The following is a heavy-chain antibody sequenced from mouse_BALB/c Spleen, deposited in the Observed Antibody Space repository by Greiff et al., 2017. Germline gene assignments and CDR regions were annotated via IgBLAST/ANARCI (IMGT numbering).Heavy chain of an antibody. CDR1: GYTFTEYI. Sequence: VKLMESGAGLVKPGASVKLSCKASGYTFTEYIIHWVKQRSGQGLEWIGWFYPGSGSIKYNEKFKDKATLTADKSSSTVYMELSRLTSEDSAVYFCARHGLLYYAMDYWGQGTSVTVSS. D-gene: IGHD2-1*01. J-gene: IGHJ4*01. CDR2: FYPGSGSI. CDR3: ARHGLLYYAMDY. V-gene: IGHV1-62-2*01.